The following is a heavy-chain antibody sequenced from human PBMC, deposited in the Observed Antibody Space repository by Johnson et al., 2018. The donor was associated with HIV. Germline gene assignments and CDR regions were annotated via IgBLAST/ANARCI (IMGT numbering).Heavy chain of an antibody. D-gene: IGHD1-1*01. V-gene: IGHV3-7*03. CDR2: IKQDGSEK. CDR1: GFTFSRYW. Sequence: VQLVESGGGLVQPGGSLRLSCAASGFTFSRYWMSWVRQAPGKGLEWVANIKQDGSEKYYVDSVKGRFTISRDNAKNSLYLQMNSLRAEDTAVYYCARVPPFGTHPDGAFDIWGQGTMVTVSS. CDR3: ARVPPFGTHPDGAFDI. J-gene: IGHJ3*02.